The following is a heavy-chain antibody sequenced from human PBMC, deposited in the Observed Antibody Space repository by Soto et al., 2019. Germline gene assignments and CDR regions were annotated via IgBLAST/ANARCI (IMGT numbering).Heavy chain of an antibody. CDR3: ARIRFGIAVASDIYFDY. CDR1: GYTFTSYG. J-gene: IGHJ4*02. Sequence: QVQLVQSGAEVKKPGASVKVSCKASGYTFTSYGISWVRQAPGQGREWMGWISAYNGNTNYAQKLQGRVTMTTDTSTSTAYMELRSLRSDDTAVYYCARIRFGIAVASDIYFDYWGQGTLVTVSS. CDR2: ISAYNGNT. D-gene: IGHD6-19*01. V-gene: IGHV1-18*01.